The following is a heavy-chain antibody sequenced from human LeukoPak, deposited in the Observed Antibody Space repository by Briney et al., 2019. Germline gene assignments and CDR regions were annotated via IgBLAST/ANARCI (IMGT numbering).Heavy chain of an antibody. CDR3: AKARPTYYGDPTHDDY. D-gene: IGHD4-17*01. CDR1: GFTFSSYA. CDR2: ISGSGGST. V-gene: IGHV3-23*01. J-gene: IGHJ4*02. Sequence: GGSLRLSCAASGFTFSSYAMSWVRQAPGKGLEWVSAISGSGGSTYYADSVKGRFTISRDNSKNTLYLQMNSLRAEDTAVYYCAKARPTYYGDPTHDDYWGQGTLVTVSS.